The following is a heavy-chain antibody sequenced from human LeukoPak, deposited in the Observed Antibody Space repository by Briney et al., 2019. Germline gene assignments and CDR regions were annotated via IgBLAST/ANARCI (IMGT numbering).Heavy chain of an antibody. V-gene: IGHV3-23*01. Sequence: PGGSLRLSCAASGFTFCIYAMSWVRQAPGKGLEWVSAISGSGGSTYYADSVKGRFTISRDNSKNTLYLQMNSLRAEDTAVYYCAKEGRGYSYGTFDYWGQGTLVTVSS. CDR2: ISGSGGST. J-gene: IGHJ4*02. CDR3: AKEGRGYSYGTFDY. D-gene: IGHD5-18*01. CDR1: GFTFCIYA.